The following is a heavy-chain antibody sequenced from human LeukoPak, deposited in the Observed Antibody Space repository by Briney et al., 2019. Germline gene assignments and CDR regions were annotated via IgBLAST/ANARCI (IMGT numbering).Heavy chain of an antibody. CDR3: AKDGSGSYQS. CDR2: ISSSGGST. CDR1: GFTFSSYG. V-gene: IGHV3-23*01. J-gene: IGHJ4*02. D-gene: IGHD3-10*01. Sequence: GGSLRLSCAASGFTFSSYGMSWVRQAPGEGLEWVSGISSSGGSTYYADSVKGRFTISRDNSKNTLYLQMNSLRAEDTAEYYCAKDGSGSYQSWGQGTLVTVSS.